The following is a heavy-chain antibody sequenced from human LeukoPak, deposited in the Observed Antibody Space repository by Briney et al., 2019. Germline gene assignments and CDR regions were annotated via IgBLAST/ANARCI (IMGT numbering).Heavy chain of an antibody. CDR2: IKSKTDGGTT. D-gene: IGHD4-17*01. CDR1: GFTFSNAW. Sequence: KSGGSLILSCAASGFTFSNAWMSWVRQAPGKELERVGRIKSKTDGGTTDYAAPVKGRFTISRDDSKNTLYLQMNSLKTEDTAVYYCTTDSQVTTWYWGQGTLVTVSS. V-gene: IGHV3-15*01. CDR3: TTDSQVTTWY. J-gene: IGHJ4*02.